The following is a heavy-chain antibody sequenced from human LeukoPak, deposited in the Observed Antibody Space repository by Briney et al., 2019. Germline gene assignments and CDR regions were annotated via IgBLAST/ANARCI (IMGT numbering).Heavy chain of an antibody. V-gene: IGHV3-20*04. Sequence: GGSLRLSCAASGFTFDDYGMSWVRQAPGKGLEWVSGINWNGGSTTYADSVRGRFTISRDDAKNSLYLQMSSLRAEDTALYYCVRETPIAVAGTIYFYFYMDVWGKGTTVTVSS. CDR1: GFTFDDYG. CDR3: VRETPIAVAGTIYFYFYMDV. CDR2: INWNGGST. J-gene: IGHJ6*03. D-gene: IGHD6-19*01.